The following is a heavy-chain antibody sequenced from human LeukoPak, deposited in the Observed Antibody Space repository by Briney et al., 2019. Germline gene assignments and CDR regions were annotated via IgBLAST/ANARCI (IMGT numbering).Heavy chain of an antibody. Sequence: GASVKVSCKASGYTFTSYGISWVRQAPGQGLEWMGWISGYNGNTNYAQKLQGRVTMTTDTSTSTAYMELRSLRSDDTAVYYCARDLRYCSSTSCSYYFDYWGQGTLVTVSS. V-gene: IGHV1-18*01. CDR3: ARDLRYCSSTSCSYYFDY. J-gene: IGHJ4*02. D-gene: IGHD2-2*01. CDR1: GYTFTSYG. CDR2: ISGYNGNT.